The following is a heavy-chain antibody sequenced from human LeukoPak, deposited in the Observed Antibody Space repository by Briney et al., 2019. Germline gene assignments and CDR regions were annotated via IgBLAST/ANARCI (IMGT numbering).Heavy chain of an antibody. J-gene: IGHJ5*02. Sequence: SETLSLTCTVSGGSISSGGYYWSWIRQPPGKGLEWIGYVYHSGSTYYNPSLKSRVTISVDRSKNQFSLKLSSVTAADTAVYYCARVYLVVVPAAISPGPAWFDPWGQGTLVTVSS. CDR2: VYHSGST. V-gene: IGHV4-30-2*01. CDR1: GGSISSGGYY. CDR3: ARVYLVVVPAAISPGPAWFDP. D-gene: IGHD2-2*01.